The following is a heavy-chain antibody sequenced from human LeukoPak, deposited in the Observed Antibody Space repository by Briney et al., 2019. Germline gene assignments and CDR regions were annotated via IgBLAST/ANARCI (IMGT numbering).Heavy chain of an antibody. J-gene: IGHJ6*03. CDR1: GGSISSSSYY. D-gene: IGHD4-23*01. Sequence: SETLSLTCTVSGGSISSSSYYWGWIRQPPGKGLEWIGSIYYSGSTYYNPSLKSRVTMSVDTSKNQFSLKLSSVTAADTAVYYCARLLTPYYYYYYMDVWGKGTTVTVSS. V-gene: IGHV4-39*07. CDR2: IYYSGST. CDR3: ARLLTPYYYYYYMDV.